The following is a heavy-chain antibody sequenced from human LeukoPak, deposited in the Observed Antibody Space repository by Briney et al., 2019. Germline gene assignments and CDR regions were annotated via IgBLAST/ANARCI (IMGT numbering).Heavy chain of an antibody. CDR3: AKVRYYDILTGYFDY. J-gene: IGHJ4*02. Sequence: GGSLRLSCAASGSTFSSYAMSWVRQAPGKGLEWVSAISGSGGSTYYADSVKGRFTISRDNSKNTLYLQMNSLRAEDTAVYYCAKVRYYDILTGYFDYWGQGTLVTVSS. V-gene: IGHV3-23*01. D-gene: IGHD3-9*01. CDR1: GSTFSSYA. CDR2: ISGSGGST.